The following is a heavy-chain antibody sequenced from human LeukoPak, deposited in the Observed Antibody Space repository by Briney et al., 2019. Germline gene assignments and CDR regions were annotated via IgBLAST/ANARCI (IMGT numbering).Heavy chain of an antibody. CDR2: IYTSGST. CDR1: GGSISSGSYY. V-gene: IGHV4-61*02. CDR3: ARGEVGVRGSGAFDI. Sequence: SETLSLTCTVSGGSISSGSYYWSWIRQPAGKGLEWIGRIYTSGSTNYNPSLKSRVTISVDTSKNQFSLKLSSVTAADTAVYYCARGEVGVRGSGAFDIWGQGTMVTVSS. J-gene: IGHJ3*02. D-gene: IGHD1-26*01.